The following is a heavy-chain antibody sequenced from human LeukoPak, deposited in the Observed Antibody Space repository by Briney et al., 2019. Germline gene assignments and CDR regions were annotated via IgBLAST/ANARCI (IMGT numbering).Heavy chain of an antibody. CDR2: ISGSGGST. Sequence: GGSLRLSCAASGFTFSSYAMSWVRQAPGKGLEWVSAISGSGGSTYYADSVKGRFTISRDNSKNTLYLQMNSLRAEDTAVYYCARVKSSGWLTFDYWGQGTLVTVSS. CDR3: ARVKSSGWLTFDY. J-gene: IGHJ4*02. V-gene: IGHV3-23*01. CDR1: GFTFSSYA. D-gene: IGHD6-19*01.